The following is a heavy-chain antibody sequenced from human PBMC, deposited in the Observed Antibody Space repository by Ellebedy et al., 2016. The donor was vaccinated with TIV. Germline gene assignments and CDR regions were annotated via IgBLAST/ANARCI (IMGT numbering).Heavy chain of an antibody. CDR3: ATDGSYGDYRFPTHAFVF. V-gene: IGHV3-7*01. D-gene: IGHD4-17*01. CDR2: IRVDGNDK. CDR1: GFSFRSYW. Sequence: GGSLRLSCATSGFSFRSYWMSWVRQAPGKGLEWVANIRVDGNDKYYVDSVKGRFTISRDNAKNALYLQMNSLRAEDTALYYCATDGSYGDYRFPTHAFVFWGQGTMVTVSS. J-gene: IGHJ3*01.